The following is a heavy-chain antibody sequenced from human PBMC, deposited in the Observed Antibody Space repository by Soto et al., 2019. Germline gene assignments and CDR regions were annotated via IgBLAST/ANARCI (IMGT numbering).Heavy chain of an antibody. CDR1: GDTFSDYT. D-gene: IGHD3-3*01. V-gene: IGHV1-69*13. CDR2: IVPIFGKP. CDR3: AKDSGFPDFGAVLHAFDI. Sequence: ASVKVSCKASGDTFSDYTISWVRQAPGQGLEWMGGIVPIFGKPTYTQKFQGRVTITADESTTTAYMELSSLRSEDTAVYYCAKDSGFPDFGAVLHAFDIWGQGTMVTVSS. J-gene: IGHJ3*02.